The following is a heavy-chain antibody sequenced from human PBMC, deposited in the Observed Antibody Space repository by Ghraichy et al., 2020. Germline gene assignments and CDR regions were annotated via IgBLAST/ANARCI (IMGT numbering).Heavy chain of an antibody. J-gene: IGHJ3*01. Sequence: GGSLRLSCAASGFDVSNSYMSWVRQAPGRGLEWVAIIYIAGRTFYVDSVKDRFAIFIDKSKNTLFLQMNSLRVEDTAVYYCVKPNSNWLGAFQSWGQGTMVTVSS. CDR3: VKPNSNWLGAFQS. V-gene: IGHV3-66*04. CDR2: IYIAGRT. D-gene: IGHD4-11*01. CDR1: GFDVSNSY.